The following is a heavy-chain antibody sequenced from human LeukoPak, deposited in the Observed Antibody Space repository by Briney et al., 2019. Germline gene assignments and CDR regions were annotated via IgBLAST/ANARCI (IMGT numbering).Heavy chain of an antibody. CDR3: ARDLYYDSSAQD. CDR1: GFTVSSNY. CDR2: IYRGGRT. V-gene: IGHV3-53*01. J-gene: IGHJ4*02. D-gene: IGHD3-22*01. Sequence: PGGSLRLSCAASGFTVSSNYMSWVRQAPGKGLEWVSVIYRGGRTYYAESVKGRFTISGDNSKNTLYLQMNSLRAEDTAVYYCARDLYYDSSAQDWGQGTLVTVSS.